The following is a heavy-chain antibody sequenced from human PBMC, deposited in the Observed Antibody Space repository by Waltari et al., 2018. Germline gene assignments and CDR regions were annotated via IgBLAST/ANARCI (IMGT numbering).Heavy chain of an antibody. CDR2: ISGSSRTI. J-gene: IGHJ4*02. D-gene: IGHD2-15*01. Sequence: EVQLVESGGGLVQHGGSLGLSCEASGFTFSTYSMNWVRQAPGKGLEWLSYISGSSRTIYYAGSVKCRFTISRDNAKNSLYLHMTSLRAEDTAIYYCARDKTPVDYRGQGTLVTVSS. V-gene: IGHV3-48*04. CDR1: GFTFSTYS. CDR3: ARDKTPVDY.